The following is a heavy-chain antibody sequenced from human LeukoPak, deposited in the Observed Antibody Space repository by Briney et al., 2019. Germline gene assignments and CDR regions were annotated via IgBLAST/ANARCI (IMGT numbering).Heavy chain of an antibody. V-gene: IGHV4-59*12. CDR3: ARGSDEYSSTDY. J-gene: IGHJ4*02. Sequence: SETLSLTCTVSGGSISSYYWSWIRQPPGKGLEWIGYIYYSGSTNYNPSLKSRVTISVDTSKNQFSLKLSSVTAADTAVYYCARGSDEYSSTDYWGQGTLVTVSS. CDR1: GGSISSYY. CDR2: IYYSGST. D-gene: IGHD6-6*01.